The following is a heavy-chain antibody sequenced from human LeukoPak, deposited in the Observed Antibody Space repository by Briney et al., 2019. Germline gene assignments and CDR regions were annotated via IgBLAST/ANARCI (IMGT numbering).Heavy chain of an antibody. Sequence: GASVKVSCKASGYTFNGYYKHWVRQAPGQGLEWMGWMNPNSGNTGYAQKFQGRVTITRNTSISTAYMELSSLRSEDTAVYYCARTRSGSSSWLNFDYWGQGTLVTVSS. J-gene: IGHJ4*02. CDR3: ARTRSGSSSWLNFDY. CDR2: MNPNSGNT. V-gene: IGHV1-8*03. D-gene: IGHD6-13*01. CDR1: GYTFNGYY.